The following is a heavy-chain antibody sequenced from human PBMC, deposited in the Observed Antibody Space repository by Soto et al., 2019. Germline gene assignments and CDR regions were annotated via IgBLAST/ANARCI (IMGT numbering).Heavy chain of an antibody. CDR2: ISAHNGNT. CDR3: ARGRYGDY. CDR1: GYGFTSDS. J-gene: IGHJ4*02. D-gene: IGHD1-1*01. Sequence: QVHLVQSGAEVKKPGASVKVSCRGSGYGFTSDSITWVRQAPGQGLEWMAWISAHNGNTNYAQKLQGRVTVTRDTSTSTAYMELRCLRSDDTAVYYCARGRYGDYWGQGALVTVSS. V-gene: IGHV1-18*01.